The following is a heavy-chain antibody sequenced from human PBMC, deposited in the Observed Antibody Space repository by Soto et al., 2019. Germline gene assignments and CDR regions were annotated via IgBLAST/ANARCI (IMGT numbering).Heavy chain of an antibody. CDR3: ARVDYGDYGWYFDL. Sequence: EVQLVESGGGLIQPGGSLRLSCAASGFTVTNKNMTCVLQAPGKGLEWVSIIFSGGATSYADSVKGRFSISRENSKNILYLQMGSLRAVDKAVYYCARVDYGDYGWYFDLWCRGSLVAVS. V-gene: IGHV3-53*01. J-gene: IGHJ2*01. CDR2: IFSGGAT. CDR1: GFTVTNKN. D-gene: IGHD4-17*01.